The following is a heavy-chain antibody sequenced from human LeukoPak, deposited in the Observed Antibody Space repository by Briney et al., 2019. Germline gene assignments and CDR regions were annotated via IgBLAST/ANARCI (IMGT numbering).Heavy chain of an antibody. J-gene: IGHJ4*02. CDR3: ARRIAAAGTWGFDY. CDR1: GYSFTSYW. V-gene: IGHV5-51*01. Sequence: GESLQISYKGSGYSFTSYWIGWVRPMPGKGLEWMGIIYPGDSDTRYSPSFQGQVTISADKSISTAYLQWSSLKASDTAMYYCARRIAAAGTWGFDYWGQGTLVTVSS. D-gene: IGHD6-13*01. CDR2: IYPGDSDT.